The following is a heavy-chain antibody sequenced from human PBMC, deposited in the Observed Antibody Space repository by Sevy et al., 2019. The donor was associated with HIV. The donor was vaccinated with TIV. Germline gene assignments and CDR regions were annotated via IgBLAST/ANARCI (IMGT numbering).Heavy chain of an antibody. D-gene: IGHD2-15*01. CDR1: GFTFSTST. J-gene: IGHJ4*02. V-gene: IGHV3-21*01. CDR2: MTSSGSYI. Sequence: GSLRLSCAASGFTFSTSTMNWVRQAPGKGLEGVSLMTSSGSYILYADSVKGRFTISRDNAKNSVFLQMKSLRVEDTAVYYCVRDGWNYWGQGTLVTVSS. CDR3: VRDGWNY.